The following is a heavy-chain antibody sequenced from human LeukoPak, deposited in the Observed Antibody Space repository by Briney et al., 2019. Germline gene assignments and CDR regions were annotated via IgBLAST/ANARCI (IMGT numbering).Heavy chain of an antibody. CDR2: ISSSSSTI. CDR1: GFSFSTYS. J-gene: IGHJ5*02. CDR3: VRDTGGRGWFDP. D-gene: IGHD2-8*02. V-gene: IGHV3-48*01. Sequence: GGSLRLSRAASGFSFSTYSMNWVRQAPGKGLEWVSYISSSSSTIYYSDSMKGRFTISRDNAKNSLYLQMNSLRAEDTAVYYCVRDTGGRGWFDPWGQGTLVTVSS.